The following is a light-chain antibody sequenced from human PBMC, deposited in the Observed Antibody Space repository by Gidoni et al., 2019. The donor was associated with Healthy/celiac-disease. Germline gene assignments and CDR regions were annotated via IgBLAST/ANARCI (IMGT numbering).Light chain of an antibody. J-gene: IGKJ3*01. Sequence: DIQMTQSPSSLSASVGDRVTITCRASQGISNYLAWYQQKPGKVPKLLIFAASTLQSGVPSRFSGSGSGTNFTLTISGLQPEDVATSYCQKYNSALRDTFXPXTKVXIK. CDR3: QKYNSALRDT. CDR1: QGISNY. V-gene: IGKV1-27*01. CDR2: AAS.